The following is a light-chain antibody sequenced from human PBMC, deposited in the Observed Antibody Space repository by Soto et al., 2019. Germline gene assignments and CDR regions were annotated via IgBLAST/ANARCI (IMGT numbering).Light chain of an antibody. V-gene: IGKV1-39*01. Sequence: DIQMTQSPSSLSASVGDRVTITCRASQSISSYLNWYQQKLGKAPKLLIYAASSLQTGVPSRFRGSGSGTDFTLTISSLQPEDFATYYCHQSYSNPLTFGGGTKVEIK. CDR1: QSISSY. CDR2: AAS. J-gene: IGKJ4*01. CDR3: HQSYSNPLT.